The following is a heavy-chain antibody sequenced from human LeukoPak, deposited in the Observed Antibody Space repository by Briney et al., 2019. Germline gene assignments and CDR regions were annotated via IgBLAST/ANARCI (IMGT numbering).Heavy chain of an antibody. J-gene: IGHJ6*04. CDR3: ARANTMVRGVITNYYYYGMDV. D-gene: IGHD3-10*01. CDR1: GFTVSSNY. V-gene: IGHV3-53*01. Sequence: GGSLRLSCAASGFTVSSNYISWVRQAPGKGLEWVSVIYSGGSTYYADSVKGRFTISRDNSKNTLYLQMNSLRAEDTAVYYCARANTMVRGVITNYYYYGMDVWGKGTTVTVSS. CDR2: IYSGGST.